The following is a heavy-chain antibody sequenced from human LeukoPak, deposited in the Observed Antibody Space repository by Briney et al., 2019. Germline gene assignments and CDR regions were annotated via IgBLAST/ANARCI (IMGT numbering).Heavy chain of an antibody. CDR1: GGTFTSYA. D-gene: IGHD4-23*01. J-gene: IGHJ5*02. CDR3: ARDPGTRVVTPGVIWFDP. CDR2: IIPTFGTA. V-gene: IGHV1-69*05. Sequence: SVKVSCTASGGTFTSYAIIWVRQAPGQGLEWMGRIIPTFGTANYAQKFQGRVTITTDESTSTAYMELSSLRSEDTAVYYCARDPGTRVVTPGVIWFDPWGQGTLVTVSS.